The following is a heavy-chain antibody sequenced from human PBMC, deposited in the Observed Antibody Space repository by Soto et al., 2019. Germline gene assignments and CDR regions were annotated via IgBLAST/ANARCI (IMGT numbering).Heavy chain of an antibody. V-gene: IGHV3-30*18. Sequence: GGSLGLSCAASGFTFSSYGMHWVRQAPGKGLEWVGVITYDGSNKFYADSVKGRFTISRENSKNTLYLQMNSLRAEDAAVYYCAKDWRESLPGDAFDIWGQGTMVTVSS. CDR2: ITYDGSNK. CDR3: AKDWRESLPGDAFDI. J-gene: IGHJ3*02. CDR1: GFTFSSYG. D-gene: IGHD3-10*01.